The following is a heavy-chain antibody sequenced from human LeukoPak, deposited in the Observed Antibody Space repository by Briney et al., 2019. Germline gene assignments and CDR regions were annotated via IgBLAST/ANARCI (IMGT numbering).Heavy chain of an antibody. CDR2: IYTSGST. D-gene: IGHD2-15*01. CDR1: GGSISSYY. CDR3: ARDSESGQLIGGAFDI. J-gene: IGHJ3*02. V-gene: IGHV4-4*07. Sequence: SETLSLTCTVSGGSISSYYWSWIRQPAGKGLEWIGRIYTSGSTNYNPSLKSRVTMSVDTSKNQFSLKLSSVTAAGTAVYYCARDSESGQLIGGAFDIWGQGTMVTVSS.